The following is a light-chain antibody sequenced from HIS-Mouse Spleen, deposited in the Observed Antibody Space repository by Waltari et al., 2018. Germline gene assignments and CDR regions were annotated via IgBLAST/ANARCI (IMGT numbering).Light chain of an antibody. CDR3: QQYDNLPPVIT. J-gene: IGKJ5*01. CDR1: QDISNY. V-gene: IGKV1-33*01. Sequence: DIQMTQSRSSLSASVGDRVTITCQASQDISNYLNWYQQKPGKAPKLLIYDASNLETGVPSRFSGSGSGTDFTFTISSLQPEDIATYYCQQYDNLPPVITFGQGTRLEIK. CDR2: DAS.